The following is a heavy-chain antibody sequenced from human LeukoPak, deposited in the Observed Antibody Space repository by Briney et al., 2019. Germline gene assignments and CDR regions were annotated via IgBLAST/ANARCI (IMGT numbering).Heavy chain of an antibody. V-gene: IGHV1-69*05. CDR3: ARSSPYPEPGWFDP. CDR1: GGTFSSYA. J-gene: IGHJ5*02. D-gene: IGHD1-14*01. Sequence: SVKVSCKASGGTFSSYAISWVRQAPGQGLEWMGRIIPMFGTANYAQKYQGRVTITTDESTSTAYMELSSLRSEDTAVYYCARSSPYPEPGWFDPWGQGTLVTVSS. CDR2: IIPMFGTA.